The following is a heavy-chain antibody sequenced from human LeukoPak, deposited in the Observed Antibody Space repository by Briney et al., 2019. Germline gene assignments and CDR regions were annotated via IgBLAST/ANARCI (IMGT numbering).Heavy chain of an antibody. D-gene: IGHD3-10*01. Sequence: GRSLRLSCAASGFTFDDYAMHWVRQAPGKGLEWVSGISWNSGSIGYADSVKGRFTISIDNAKNSLYLQMNSLRAEDTALYYCEKDLSSGGGPQSYNNMHVGGKGPTVPVS. J-gene: IGHJ6*03. CDR1: GFTFDDYA. CDR3: EKDLSSGGGPQSYNNMHV. CDR2: ISWNSGSI. V-gene: IGHV3-9*01.